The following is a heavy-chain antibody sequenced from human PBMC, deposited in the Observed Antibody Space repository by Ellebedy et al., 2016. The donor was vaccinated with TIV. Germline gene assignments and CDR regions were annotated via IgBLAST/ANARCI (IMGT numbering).Heavy chain of an antibody. D-gene: IGHD5-24*01. CDR1: GDSISSSVYY. CDR2: FSQSGST. V-gene: IGHV4-39*07. Sequence: MPSETLSLTCTVSGDSISSSVYYWGWIRQPPGKGLEWIGSFSQSGSTYYNPSLKSRVTISVDTSKNQFSLKLSSVTAADTAVYYCARLAHGDWGQGTLVTVSS. CDR3: ARLAHGD. J-gene: IGHJ4*02.